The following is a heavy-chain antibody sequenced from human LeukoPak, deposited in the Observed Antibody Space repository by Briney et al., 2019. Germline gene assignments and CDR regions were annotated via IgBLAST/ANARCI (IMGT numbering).Heavy chain of an antibody. CDR1: GGSISSGGYY. J-gene: IGHJ6*02. CDR3: ARFPSYDILTGYYYYGMDV. CDR2: IYHSGST. D-gene: IGHD3-9*01. Sequence: PSQTLSLTCTVSGGSISSGGYYWSWIRQPPGKGLEWIGYIYHSGSTYYNPSLKSRVTISVDRSKNQFSLKLSSVTAADTAVYYCARFPSYDILTGYYYYGMDVWGQGTTVTVSS. V-gene: IGHV4-30-2*02.